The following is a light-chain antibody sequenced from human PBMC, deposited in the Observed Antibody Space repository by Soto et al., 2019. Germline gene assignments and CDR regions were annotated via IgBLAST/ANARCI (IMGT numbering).Light chain of an antibody. CDR3: QQRNSYTIT. J-gene: IGKJ5*01. CDR2: TAS. V-gene: IGKV1-9*01. CDR1: QGIINY. Sequence: DIQMTQSPSCLSASVGARVTITWGGGQGIINYLAWYQQKPGKAPNLLIHTASTLQSGVPSRFSGSGDGTVVTITSSSMKNEDCATYYCQQRNSYTITFGQGTRLEIK.